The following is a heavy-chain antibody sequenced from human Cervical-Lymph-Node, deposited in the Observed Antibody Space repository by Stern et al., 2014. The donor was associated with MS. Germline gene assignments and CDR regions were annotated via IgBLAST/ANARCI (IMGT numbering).Heavy chain of an antibody. V-gene: IGHV5-51*01. J-gene: IGHJ6*02. Sequence: EVQLVESGAEMKKPGESLKISCKGYGYSFTTYWIGWGRQMPGKGLEWMGMIYPCNSDTRYSPSFQGQVTISADKSISTAYLQWNSLKASDTAMYYCARHSVSSVGGMDVWGQGTTVTVSS. D-gene: IGHD3-16*02. CDR2: IYPCNSDT. CDR1: GYSFTTYW. CDR3: ARHSVSSVGGMDV.